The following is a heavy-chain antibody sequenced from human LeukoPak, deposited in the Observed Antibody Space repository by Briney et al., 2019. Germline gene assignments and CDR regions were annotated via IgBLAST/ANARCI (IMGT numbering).Heavy chain of an antibody. CDR2: ISYDGSNK. D-gene: IGHD2-15*01. V-gene: IGHV3-30*18. CDR1: GFTFSSYG. CDR3: AKDRGYCSGGSCYPTRPYFDY. Sequence: GGSLRLSCAASGFTFSSYGMHWVRQAPGKGLEWVAVISYDGSNKYYADSVKGRFTISRDNSKNTLYLQMNSLRAEDTAVYYCAKDRGYCSGGSCYPTRPYFDYWGQGTLVAVSS. J-gene: IGHJ4*02.